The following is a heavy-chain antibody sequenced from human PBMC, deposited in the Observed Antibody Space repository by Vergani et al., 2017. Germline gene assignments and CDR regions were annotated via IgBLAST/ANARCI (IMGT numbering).Heavy chain of an antibody. Sequence: EVQMLESGGGLVQTGGSLRLSCAASGFTFSSYAMSWVRQAPGKGLEWVSAISGSGGSTYYTDSVKGRFTISRDNSKNTLYLQMNSLRAEDTAVYYCAKDQGYSLFDYWGQGTLVTVSS. CDR1: GFTFSSYA. CDR3: AKDQGYSLFDY. D-gene: IGHD5-18*01. J-gene: IGHJ4*02. CDR2: ISGSGGST. V-gene: IGHV3-23*01.